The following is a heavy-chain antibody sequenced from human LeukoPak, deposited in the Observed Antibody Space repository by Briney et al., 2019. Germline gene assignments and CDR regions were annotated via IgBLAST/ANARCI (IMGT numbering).Heavy chain of an antibody. CDR1: GGTFSSYA. Sequence: ASVKVSCKASGGTFSSYAISWVRQAPGQGLEWMGGLIPIFGTANYAQKFQGRVTITADESTSTAYMELSSLRSEDTAVYYCARGGSSSPYYYGMDVWGQGTTVTVSS. CDR3: ARGGSSSPYYYGMDV. D-gene: IGHD6-6*01. CDR2: LIPIFGTA. J-gene: IGHJ6*02. V-gene: IGHV1-69*13.